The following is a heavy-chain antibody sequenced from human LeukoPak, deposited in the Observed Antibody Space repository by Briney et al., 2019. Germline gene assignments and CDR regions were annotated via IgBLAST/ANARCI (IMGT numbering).Heavy chain of an antibody. CDR3: ARHGEWELLSGGLYFDY. V-gene: IGHV4-4*09. D-gene: IGHD1-26*01. CDR1: GGSISGYY. CDR2: NNTSGST. J-gene: IGHJ4*02. Sequence: PSQTLSLTCTVSGGSISGYYWSWVPQPPGKGRGCIGYNNTSGSTNYNPSLKSRVTISVDTSKNQFSLKLSSVTAADTAVYYCARHGEWELLSGGLYFDYWGQGTLVTVSS.